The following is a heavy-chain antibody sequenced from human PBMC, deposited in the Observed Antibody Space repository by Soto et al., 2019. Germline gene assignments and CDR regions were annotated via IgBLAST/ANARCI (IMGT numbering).Heavy chain of an antibody. CDR2: ISNDGTNK. CDR1: GFTFSSYA. D-gene: IGHD2-15*01. CDR3: ARGDREDIAVVIGVRPGEYGVDV. V-gene: IGHV3-30*04. Sequence: PGGSLRLSCAASGFTFSSYAMHWVRQAPGKGLECVAVISNDGTNKFYRDYVKGRFTISRDNSKNTLYLQINSLRYEDTAVYYCARGDREDIAVVIGVRPGEYGVDVWGQGTTVTVSS. J-gene: IGHJ6*02.